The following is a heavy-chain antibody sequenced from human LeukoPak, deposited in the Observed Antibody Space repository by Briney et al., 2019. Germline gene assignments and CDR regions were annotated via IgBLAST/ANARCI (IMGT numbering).Heavy chain of an antibody. J-gene: IGHJ5*02. CDR2: IYHSGST. V-gene: IGHV4-4*02. Sequence: PSGTLSLTCAVSGSSISSSNWWSWVRQPPGKGLEWIGEIYHSGSTNYNPSLKSRVTISVDTSKNQFSLKLSSVTAADTAVYYCARRGGYRNWFDPWGQGTLVTVSS. D-gene: IGHD1-1*01. CDR1: GSSISSSNW. CDR3: ARRGGYRNWFDP.